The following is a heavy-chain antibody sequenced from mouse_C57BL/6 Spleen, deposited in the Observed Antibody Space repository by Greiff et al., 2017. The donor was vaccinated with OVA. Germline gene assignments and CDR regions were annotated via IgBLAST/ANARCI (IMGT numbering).Heavy chain of an antibody. J-gene: IGHJ1*03. CDR1: GYTFTGYW. CDR3: ARKVYYYGSSADV. Sequence: QVQLQQSGAELMKPGASVKLSCKATGYTFTGYWIEWVKQRPGHGLEWIGEILPGSGSTNYNEKFKGKATFTADKSSNTAYMQLRSLTTEDSAIYYCARKVYYYGSSADVWGTGTTVTVSS. V-gene: IGHV1-9*01. D-gene: IGHD1-1*01. CDR2: ILPGSGST.